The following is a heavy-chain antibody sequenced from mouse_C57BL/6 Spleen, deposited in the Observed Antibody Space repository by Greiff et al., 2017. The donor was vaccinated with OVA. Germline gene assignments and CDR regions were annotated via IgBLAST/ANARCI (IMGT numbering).Heavy chain of an antibody. CDR3: TTMVTTAV. V-gene: IGHV14-4*01. J-gene: IGHJ3*01. CDR1: GFNIKDDY. CDR2: IDPENGDT. D-gene: IGHD2-2*01. Sequence: VHVKQSGAELVRPGASVKLSCTASGFNIKDDYMHWVKQRPEQGLEWIGWIDPENGDTEYASKFQGKATITADTSSNTAYLQLSSLTSEDTAVYYCTTMVTTAVWGQGTLVTVSA.